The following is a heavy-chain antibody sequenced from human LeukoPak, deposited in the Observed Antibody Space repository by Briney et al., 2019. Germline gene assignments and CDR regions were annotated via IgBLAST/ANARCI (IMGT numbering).Heavy chain of an antibody. CDR1: GFTFSSYE. J-gene: IGHJ6*03. CDR3: ARGVTIFGVVTTQPRAISSYYYYYYMDV. CDR2: ISSSGSTI. Sequence: PGGSLRLSCAASGFTFSSYEMNWVRQAPGKGLEWVSHISSSGSTIYYADSVKGRFTISRDNAKNSLFLQMNSLRAEDTAVYYCARGVTIFGVVTTQPRAISSYYYYYYMDVWGKGTTVTVSS. V-gene: IGHV3-48*03. D-gene: IGHD3-3*01.